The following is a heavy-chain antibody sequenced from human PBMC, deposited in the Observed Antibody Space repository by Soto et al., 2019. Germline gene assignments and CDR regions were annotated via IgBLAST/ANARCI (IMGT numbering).Heavy chain of an antibody. J-gene: IGHJ4*02. CDR1: GGSFSGYY. CDR2: INHSGST. D-gene: IGHD5-18*01. V-gene: IGHV4-34*01. CDR3: ARGRRYSYGSSGFDY. Sequence: PSETLSLTCAVYGGSFSGYYWSWIRQPPGKGLEWIGEINHSGSTNYNPSLKSRVTISVDTSKNQFSLKLSSVTAADTAVYYCARGRRYSYGSSGFDYWGQGTLVTV.